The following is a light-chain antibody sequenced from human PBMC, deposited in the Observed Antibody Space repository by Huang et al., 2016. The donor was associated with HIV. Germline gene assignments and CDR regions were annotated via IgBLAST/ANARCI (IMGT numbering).Light chain of an antibody. Sequence: DIQMTQSPSSLSASVGDRVTITCQASQDISTYLNWYQQKPGNAPKVLIYAASNLETGVPSRFSGRGSGTDVTFTISSLQPGDIATYYCQQYDNLPWTFGQGTKVEIK. CDR3: QQYDNLPWT. CDR2: AAS. J-gene: IGKJ1*01. V-gene: IGKV1-33*01. CDR1: QDISTY.